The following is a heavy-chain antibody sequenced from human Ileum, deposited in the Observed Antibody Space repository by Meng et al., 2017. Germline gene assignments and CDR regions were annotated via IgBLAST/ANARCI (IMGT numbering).Heavy chain of an antibody. J-gene: IGHJ4*02. CDR3: ARGLAVAADS. CDR2: IYPSDSAT. CDR1: GYSFSTYW. Sequence: GESLKISCKGSGYSFSTYWIGWVRQMPGKGLEWMGLIYPSDSATKYSPSFHGQVTISVDKSINTAYLQWTNPRATDTAMYYCARGLAVAADSWGQGTLVTVSS. V-gene: IGHV5-51*01. D-gene: IGHD6-19*01.